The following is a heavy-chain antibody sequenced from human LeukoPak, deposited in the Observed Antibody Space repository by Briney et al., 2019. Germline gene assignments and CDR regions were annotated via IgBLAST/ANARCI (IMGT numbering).Heavy chain of an antibody. V-gene: IGHV4-39*07. CDR2: IYYSGST. CDR1: GGSISSSSYY. D-gene: IGHD3-16*01. Sequence: SETLSLTCTVSGGSISSSSYYWGWLRQPPGRGLEWIGSIYYSGSTYYNPSLKSRVPISVDTSKNQYSLKLSPATAADTAVYYCARTALGGQGGFDYWGQGTLVTVSS. J-gene: IGHJ4*02. CDR3: ARTALGGQGGFDY.